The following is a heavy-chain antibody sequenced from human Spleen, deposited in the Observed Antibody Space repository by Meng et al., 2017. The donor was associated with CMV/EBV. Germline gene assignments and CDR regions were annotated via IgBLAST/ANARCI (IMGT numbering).Heavy chain of an antibody. J-gene: IGHJ4*02. V-gene: IGHV4-34*01. CDR3: ARGDYYGSGSYRRYFDY. CDR1: GWSFSGYY. CDR2: INYSGST. D-gene: IGHD3-10*01. Sequence: LQPWEAGLLKLFENLSIPCAVYGWSFSGYYWSWIRQPPGKGLGWIGEINYSGSTNYSPSIKSRVNISVDTSKNQFSLKLSFVTAADTAVYYCARGDYYGSGSYRRYFDYWGQGTLVTVSS.